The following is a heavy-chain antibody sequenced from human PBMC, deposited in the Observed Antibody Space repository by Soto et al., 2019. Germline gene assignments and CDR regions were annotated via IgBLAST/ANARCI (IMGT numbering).Heavy chain of an antibody. J-gene: IGHJ4*02. CDR2: INQDGSAK. D-gene: IGHD3-3*02. CDR3: ARGPF. Sequence: EVQLVESGGGVVQPGGSLRLSCAVSGFTFGNQWMSWVRQAPGKGLEWVANINQDGSAKSHVDSVEGRFTISRDNAKNSLYLQMNCLRVEDTAVYYCARGPFWGQGTLVTVSS. V-gene: IGHV3-7*01. CDR1: GFTFGNQW.